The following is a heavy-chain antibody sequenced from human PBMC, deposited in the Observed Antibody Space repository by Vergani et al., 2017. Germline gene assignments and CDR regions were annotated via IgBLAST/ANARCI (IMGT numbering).Heavy chain of an antibody. J-gene: IGHJ6*03. CDR2: ISSSSSTI. Sequence: EVHLLESGGGLVQSGGSLRLSCAASGFTFSSYSMNWVRQAPGKGLEWVSYISSSSSTIYYADSVKGRFTISRDNAKNSLYLQMNSLRAEDTAVYYCARDSTYYYYYMDVGGKGTTVTVSS. CDR3: ARDSTYYYYYMDV. CDR1: GFTFSSYS. V-gene: IGHV3-48*01.